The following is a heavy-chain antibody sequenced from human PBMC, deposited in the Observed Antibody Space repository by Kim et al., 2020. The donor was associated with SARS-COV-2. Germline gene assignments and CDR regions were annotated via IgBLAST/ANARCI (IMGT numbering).Heavy chain of an antibody. CDR2: ISGSGGST. Sequence: GGSLRLSCAASGFTFSSYAMSWVRQAPGKGLEWVSAISGSGGSTYYADSVKGRFTISRDNSKNTLYLQMNSLRAEDTAVYYCARRITMVRGVIIVYYYGMDVCGQGTTVTVSS. CDR3: ARRITMVRGVIIVYYYGMDV. V-gene: IGHV3-23*01. D-gene: IGHD3-10*01. J-gene: IGHJ6*02. CDR1: GFTFSSYA.